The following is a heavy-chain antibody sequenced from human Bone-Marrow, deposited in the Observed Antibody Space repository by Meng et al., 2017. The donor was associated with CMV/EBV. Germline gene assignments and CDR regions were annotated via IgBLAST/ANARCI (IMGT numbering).Heavy chain of an antibody. CDR3: AREDYYDSSGFSPGRFDP. Sequence: SVKVSCKASGGTFSSYAISWVRQAPGQGLEWMGGIIPILGIANYAQEFQGRVTITADKSTSTAYMELSSLRSEDTAVYYCAREDYYDSSGFSPGRFDPWGQGTLVTVSS. CDR1: GGTFSSYA. V-gene: IGHV1-69*10. D-gene: IGHD3-22*01. CDR2: IIPILGIA. J-gene: IGHJ5*02.